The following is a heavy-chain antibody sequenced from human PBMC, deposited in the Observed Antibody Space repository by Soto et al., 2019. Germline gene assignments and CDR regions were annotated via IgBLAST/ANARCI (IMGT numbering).Heavy chain of an antibody. CDR1: GGSISSSSYY. Sequence: PSETLSLTCTVSGGSISSSSYYWGWIRQPPGKGLEWIGSIYYSGSTYYNPSLKSRVTISVDTSKNQFSLKLSSVTAADTAVYYCARIGHTSGSSDYCDQGILLTVST. CDR3: ARIGHTSGSSDY. V-gene: IGHV4-39*01. CDR2: IYYSGST. J-gene: IGHJ4*02. D-gene: IGHD3-22*01.